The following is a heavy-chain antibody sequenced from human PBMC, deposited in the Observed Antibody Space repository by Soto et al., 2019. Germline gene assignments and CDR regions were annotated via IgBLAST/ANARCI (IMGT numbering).Heavy chain of an antibody. V-gene: IGHV1-8*01. J-gene: IGHJ6*02. CDR3: ARKAMDNYGLDV. CDR1: AYTFTSSD. Sequence: QVQLVQSGAEVKKPGASVMFSCKASAYTFTSSDINWVRQATGQGLEWMGWMNPDNGHTGYAQRFQGRITITRDTSITTAYRELNSLTSEDTAVYFCARKAMDNYGLDVWGQGTTVTVSS. D-gene: IGHD2-8*01. CDR2: MNPDNGHT.